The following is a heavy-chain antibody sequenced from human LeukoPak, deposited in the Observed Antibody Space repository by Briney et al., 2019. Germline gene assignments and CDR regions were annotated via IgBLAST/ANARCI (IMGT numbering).Heavy chain of an antibody. D-gene: IGHD2-21*02. CDR3: ARYCSGGCYSGVDF. J-gene: IGHJ4*02. CDR2: IRTTDT. V-gene: IGHV3-23*01. CDR1: GFTSSSYA. Sequence: GGSLRLSCAASGFTSSSYAMTWVRQAPGKGLEWVSTIRTTDTYYAESVKGRFTISRDNSKNTLYLQLNSLRAEDTAVYFCARYCSGGCYSGVDFWGQGTLVTVSS.